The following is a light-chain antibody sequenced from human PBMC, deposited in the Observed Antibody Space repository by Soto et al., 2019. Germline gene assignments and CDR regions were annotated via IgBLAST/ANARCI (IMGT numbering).Light chain of an antibody. CDR2: GAS. CDR1: QSVSSSY. J-gene: IGKJ1*01. Sequence: DIVLTQSPGTLSLSPGERATLSCRASQSVSSSYLAWYQQKPGQAPRLLIYGASSRATGIPDRFSGSGSGTEFTLTISSLEPEDFAVYYCQQYGSSPTWTFGQGTKVEIK. V-gene: IGKV3-20*01. CDR3: QQYGSSPTWT.